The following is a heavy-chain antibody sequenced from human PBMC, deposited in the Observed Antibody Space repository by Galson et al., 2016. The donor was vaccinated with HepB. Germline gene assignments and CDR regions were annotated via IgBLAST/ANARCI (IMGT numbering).Heavy chain of an antibody. CDR1: AYTFISDG. J-gene: IGHJ5*02. V-gene: IGHV1-18*04. Sequence: SVKVSCKASAYTFISDGISWVRQAPGQGLEWMGWISAHSGNPNYAQKFQGRVTMTTDTSSSTAYMELRSLRSDDTAVYYCARDLGYCTRTTCYRNWFDPWGQGTLVTVSS. CDR3: ARDLGYCTRTTCYRNWFDP. CDR2: ISAHSGNP. D-gene: IGHD2-2*01.